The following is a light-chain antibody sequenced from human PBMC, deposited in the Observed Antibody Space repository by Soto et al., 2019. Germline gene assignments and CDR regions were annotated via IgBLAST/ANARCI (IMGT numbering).Light chain of an antibody. CDR1: SNDVGNYNY. CDR2: EVS. J-gene: IGLJ2*01. CDR3: SSYSGTNNLLI. V-gene: IGLV2-8*01. Sequence: QSALTQPPSASGSPGQSVTISCTGTSNDVGNYNYVSWYQQHPGKAPKVLISEVSKRPSGVPDRFSGSKSGNMASLTVSGLQAEDEADYYCSSYSGTNNLLIFGGGTMVTVL.